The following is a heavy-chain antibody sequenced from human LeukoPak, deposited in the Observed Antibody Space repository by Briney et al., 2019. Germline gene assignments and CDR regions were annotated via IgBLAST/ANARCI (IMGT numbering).Heavy chain of an antibody. CDR2: IYYSGST. CDR1: GGSISSYY. Sequence: PSETLSLTCTVSGGSISSYYWSWIRQPPGKGLEWIGYIYYSGSTNYNPSLKSRVTISVDTSKNQFSLKLSSVTAADTAVYYCARVRMAAEGSIPWFDPWGQGTLVTVSS. CDR3: ARVRMAAEGSIPWFDP. V-gene: IGHV4-59*01. D-gene: IGHD6-13*01. J-gene: IGHJ5*02.